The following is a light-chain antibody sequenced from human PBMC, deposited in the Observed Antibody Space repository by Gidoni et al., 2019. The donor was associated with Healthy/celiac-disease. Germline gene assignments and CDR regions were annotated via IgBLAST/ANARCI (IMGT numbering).Light chain of an antibody. CDR2: AAS. V-gene: IGKV1-39*01. J-gene: IGKJ1*01. CDR3: QHSYSTLTWT. CDR1: QSLSSY. Sequence: DIQMTQSPSSLSASVGDRVTITCRASQSLSSYLNWYQQKPGKAPKLLIYAASSLQSGVPSRFSGSGSGTDFTLTISSLQPEDFATYYCQHSYSTLTWTFGQGTKVEIK.